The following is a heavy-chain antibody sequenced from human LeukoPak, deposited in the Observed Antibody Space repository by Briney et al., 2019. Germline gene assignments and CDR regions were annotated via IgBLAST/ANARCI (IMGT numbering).Heavy chain of an antibody. Sequence: GGSLRLSCAASGFTFSSFAMNWVRQAPGKGLEWVLAISSSGGDAYYADSVKGRFTISRDNSKNTLYLQMNTLRAEDTAIYYCAKGGGWLYYFDYWGQGTLVTVSS. CDR2: ISSSGGDA. D-gene: IGHD6-19*01. CDR3: AKGGGWLYYFDY. CDR1: GFTFSSFA. J-gene: IGHJ4*02. V-gene: IGHV3-23*01.